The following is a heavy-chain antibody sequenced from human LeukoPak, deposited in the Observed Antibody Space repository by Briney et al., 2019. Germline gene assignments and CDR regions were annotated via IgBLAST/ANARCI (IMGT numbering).Heavy chain of an antibody. D-gene: IGHD6-19*01. J-gene: IGHJ6*03. CDR1: GFTFSSYS. Sequence: GGSLRLSCAASGFTFSSYSMNWVRQAPGKGLEWVSSISSSSSYIYYADSVKGRFTISRDNAKNSLHLQMNSLRAEDTAVYYCARVGVEQWLVLSYSMDVWGKGTTVTVSS. CDR3: ARVGVEQWLVLSYSMDV. V-gene: IGHV3-21*01. CDR2: ISSSSSYI.